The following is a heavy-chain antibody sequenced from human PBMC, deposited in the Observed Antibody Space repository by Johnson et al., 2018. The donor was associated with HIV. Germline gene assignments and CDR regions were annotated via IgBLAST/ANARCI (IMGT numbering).Heavy chain of an antibody. CDR1: GFTFSSYA. Sequence: MLLVESGGGLVQPGGSLRLSCAASGFTFSSYAMRWVRQAPVQGLVWVSAIRGSGGSTYYADPVKGRFTISRDSAKNSLYLQMNSLRAEDTAVYYCARVDRSWAFDIWGQGTMVTVSS. V-gene: IGHV3-23*04. J-gene: IGHJ3*02. CDR3: ARVDRSWAFDI. CDR2: IRGSGGST. D-gene: IGHD3-3*01.